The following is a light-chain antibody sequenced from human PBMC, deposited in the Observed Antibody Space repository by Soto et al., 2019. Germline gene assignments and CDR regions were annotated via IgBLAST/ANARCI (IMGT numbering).Light chain of an antibody. Sequence: QSALTQPASVSGSPGQSITISCTGTSGDVGSYNLVSWYQQHPGKAHKLMIYVVSKRPSGVSNRFSGSKSGNTASLTISGLQAEDEADYYCCSYAGSSTWVFGGGTKLTVL. CDR3: CSYAGSSTWV. CDR2: VVS. J-gene: IGLJ3*02. CDR1: SGDVGSYNL. V-gene: IGLV2-23*02.